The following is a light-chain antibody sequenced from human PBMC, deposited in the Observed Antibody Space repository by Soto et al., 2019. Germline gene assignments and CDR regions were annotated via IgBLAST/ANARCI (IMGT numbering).Light chain of an antibody. CDR2: KAS. CDR1: QSVGRW. Sequence: DIQMTQSPSTLSSSVGDIFTITCRASQSVGRWLAWYQQKPGKAPEVLIYKASTLQYGVPSRFSGSGSGTEFTLTISSLQPDDFATYYCQQYDSYSTFGQGTKVDIK. J-gene: IGKJ1*01. V-gene: IGKV1-5*03. CDR3: QQYDSYST.